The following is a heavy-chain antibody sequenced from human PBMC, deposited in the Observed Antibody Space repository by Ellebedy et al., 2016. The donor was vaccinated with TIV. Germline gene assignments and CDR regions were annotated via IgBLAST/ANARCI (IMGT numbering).Heavy chain of an antibody. CDR2: IYYSGST. D-gene: IGHD2-15*01. V-gene: IGHV4-61*01. CDR1: GGSVSSGSYY. CDR3: ARDDCSGGSCYHY. Sequence: SETLSLTCTVSGGSVSSGSYYWSWIRQPPGKGLEWIGYIYYSGSTNYNPSLKSRVTISVDTSKNQFSLKLSSVTAADTAVYYCARDDCSGGSCYHYWGQGTLVTVSS. J-gene: IGHJ4*02.